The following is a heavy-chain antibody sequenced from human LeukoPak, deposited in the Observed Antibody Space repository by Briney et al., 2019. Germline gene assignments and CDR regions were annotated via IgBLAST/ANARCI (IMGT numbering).Heavy chain of an antibody. D-gene: IGHD2-15*01. CDR2: IIPIFGTA. CDR3: ARDPPPRYCSGGSCYSDYYYMDV. Sequence: SVKVSCKASGGTFSSYAISWVRQAPGQGLEWMGGIIPIFGTANYAQKFQGRVTITADKSTSTAYMELSSLRSEDTAVYYCARDPPPRYCSGGSCYSDYYYMDVWGKGTTVTVSS. V-gene: IGHV1-69*06. CDR1: GGTFSSYA. J-gene: IGHJ6*03.